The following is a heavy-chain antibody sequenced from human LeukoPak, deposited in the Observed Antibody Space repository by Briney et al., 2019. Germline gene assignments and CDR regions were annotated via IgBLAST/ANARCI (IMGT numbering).Heavy chain of an antibody. CDR2: IYYSGST. D-gene: IGHD3-22*01. CDR3: ARTPYYYDSSGHDAFDI. Sequence: SETLSLTCTVSGGSISSSSYYWGWIRQPPGKGLEWIGSIYYSGSTYYNPSLKSRVTISVDTSKNQFSLKLSSVTAADTAVYYCARTPYYYDSSGHDAFDIWGQGTMVTVSS. V-gene: IGHV4-39*07. J-gene: IGHJ3*02. CDR1: GGSISSSSYY.